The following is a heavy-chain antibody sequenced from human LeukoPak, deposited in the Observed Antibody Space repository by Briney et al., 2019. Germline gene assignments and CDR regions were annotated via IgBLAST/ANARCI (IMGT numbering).Heavy chain of an antibody. V-gene: IGHV3-7*01. CDR2: IKQDGSEK. J-gene: IGHJ4*02. Sequence: GGSLRLSCAASGFTFSSYWMSWVRQAPGKGLEWVANIKQDGSEKYYADSEKGRFTISRDNAKNSLYLQMNSLRADATAVYYCARVAGENSVFDYWGQGTLVTVSS. D-gene: IGHD6-19*01. CDR1: GFTFSSYW. CDR3: ARVAGENSVFDY.